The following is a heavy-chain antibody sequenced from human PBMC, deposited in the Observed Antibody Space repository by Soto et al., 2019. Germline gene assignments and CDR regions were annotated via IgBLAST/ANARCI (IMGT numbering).Heavy chain of an antibody. V-gene: IGHV2-5*02. CDR3: VHRLVCDTNWNEGWFGP. J-gene: IGHJ5*02. Sequence: QITLKESGPALVRPAQTLSLTCSFSGFSLATSGVGVGWIRQPPGKALAWLALIYWDDDKRYSPSLASRLSIATDTSNNQLVRTFANVDPVHSDRYYCVHRLVCDTNWNEGWFGPWGQGTLVPVSS. D-gene: IGHD1-1*01. CDR2: IYWDDDK. CDR1: GFSLATSGVG.